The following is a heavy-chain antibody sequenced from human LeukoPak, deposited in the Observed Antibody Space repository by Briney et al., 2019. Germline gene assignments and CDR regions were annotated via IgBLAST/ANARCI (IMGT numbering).Heavy chain of an antibody. CDR3: AGEVPAAIGDAFDI. D-gene: IGHD2-2*01. CDR1: GGSISSGSYY. Sequence: SETLSLTCTVSGGSISSGSYYWSWIRQPAGKGLEWIGRIYTSGSTNYNPSLKSRVTISVDTSKNQFSLKLSSVTAADTAVYYCAGEVPAAIGDAFDIWGQGTMVTVSS. J-gene: IGHJ3*02. CDR2: IYTSGST. V-gene: IGHV4-61*02.